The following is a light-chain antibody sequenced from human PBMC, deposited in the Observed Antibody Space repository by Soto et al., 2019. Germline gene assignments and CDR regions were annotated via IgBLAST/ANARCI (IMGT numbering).Light chain of an antibody. CDR3: QTYYRVPLT. CDR2: WAS. V-gene: IGKV4-1*01. J-gene: IGKJ4*01. Sequence: EIVLTQSPGTLSLSPGERVTLSCRASRSVSSRLLAWFQQKVGQPPKLLIRWASTRESGVPDRFSASGSATDFTLTINSLQAEDVAVYYCQTYYRVPLTFGGGTKVELK. CDR1: RSVSSRL.